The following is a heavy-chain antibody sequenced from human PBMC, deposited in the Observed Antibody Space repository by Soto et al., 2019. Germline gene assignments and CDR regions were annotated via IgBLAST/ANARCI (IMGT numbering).Heavy chain of an antibody. D-gene: IGHD6-6*01. CDR1: GFTFSDYY. CDR2: ISNSGSPL. Sequence: GGSLRLSCAASGFTFSDYYMSWIRQAPGKGLEWVSYISNSGSPLYYADSVQGRFTISRDNAKKSLYLQMNSLRAEDTAVYYCARDAAVRPWHNWFDPWGQGTQVTVSS. CDR3: ARDAAVRPWHNWFDP. J-gene: IGHJ5*02. V-gene: IGHV3-11*01.